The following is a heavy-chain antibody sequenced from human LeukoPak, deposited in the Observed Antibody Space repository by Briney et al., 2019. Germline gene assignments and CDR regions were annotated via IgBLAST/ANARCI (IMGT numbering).Heavy chain of an antibody. CDR3: ARGGVQQLVNNWFDP. D-gene: IGHD6-13*01. V-gene: IGHV1-2*02. CDR2: INPNSGGT. J-gene: IGHJ5*02. Sequence: ASVKVSCKASGYTFTGYYMHWVRQAPGQGLEWMGWINPNSGGTNYAQKFQGRVTMTRDTSISTAYMELSRLRSDDTAVYYCARGGVQQLVNNWFDPWGQGTLVTVSS. CDR1: GYTFTGYY.